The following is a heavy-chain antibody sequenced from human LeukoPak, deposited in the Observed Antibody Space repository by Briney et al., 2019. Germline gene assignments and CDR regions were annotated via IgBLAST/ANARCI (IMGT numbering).Heavy chain of an antibody. CDR1: GGSISSGSYY. CDR2: IYTSGST. CDR3: ARQASNLDY. V-gene: IGHV4-61*02. Sequence: SETLSLTCTVSGGSISSGSYYWSWIRQPAGKGLEWIGRIYTSGSTNYNPSLKSRVTISVDTSKNQFSLKLSSVTAADTAVYYCARQASNLDYWGQGTLVTVSS. D-gene: IGHD2-2*01. J-gene: IGHJ4*02.